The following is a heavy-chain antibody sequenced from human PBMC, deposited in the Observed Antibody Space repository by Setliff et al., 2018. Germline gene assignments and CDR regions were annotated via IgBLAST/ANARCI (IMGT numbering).Heavy chain of an antibody. CDR2: IHHRGST. Sequence: PSETLSLTCAVSGYSISSGYYWGWIRQPPGKGLEWIGSIHHRGSTYYNPSLKSRVTTLVDTSKNQFSLKLSSVTAADTAVYYCARGKIRITMIVVPTGGAFDIWGQGTRSPSPQ. J-gene: IGHJ3*02. V-gene: IGHV4-38-2*01. D-gene: IGHD3-22*01. CDR3: ARGKIRITMIVVPTGGAFDI. CDR1: GYSISSGYY.